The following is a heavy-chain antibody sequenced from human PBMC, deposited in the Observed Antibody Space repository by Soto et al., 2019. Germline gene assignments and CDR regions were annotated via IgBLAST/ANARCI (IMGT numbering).Heavy chain of an antibody. V-gene: IGHV4-31*03. D-gene: IGHD3-22*01. CDR3: ARDVNDSSGSQGFDY. CDR1: GDSVSSNNYY. CDR2: IHYSGDS. J-gene: IGHJ4*02. Sequence: SETLSLTCTVLGDSVSSNNYYWSWIRQRPGKCLEWIGYIHYSGDSYDNPSLTSRITMSMDVSKNQFSLNLRSVTAADTAIYYCARDVNDSSGSQGFDYWGQGTLVTVYS.